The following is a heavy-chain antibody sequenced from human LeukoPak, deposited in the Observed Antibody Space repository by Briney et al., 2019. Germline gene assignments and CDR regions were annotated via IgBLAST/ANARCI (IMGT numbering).Heavy chain of an antibody. Sequence: PSETLSLTCAVYGGSFRGYYWSWIRKPPEKGLEWIGEIHHSGSPNYHSSLKSRVTLSVDTSKNQFSLTLSSVTAADTAIYYCARLRHYYGSGSLTHYYMDVWGKGTTVTVSS. CDR1: GGSFRGYY. D-gene: IGHD3-10*01. CDR3: ARLRHYYGSGSLTHYYMDV. CDR2: IHHSGSP. V-gene: IGHV4-34*01. J-gene: IGHJ6*03.